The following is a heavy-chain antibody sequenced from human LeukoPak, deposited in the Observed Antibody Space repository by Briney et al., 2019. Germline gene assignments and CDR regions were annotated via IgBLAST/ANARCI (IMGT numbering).Heavy chain of an antibody. D-gene: IGHD4-17*01. CDR3: ASRRQYGDYDY. V-gene: IGHV3-21*04. CDR1: GFTFSSYS. J-gene: IGHJ4*02. Sequence: GGSLRLSCTASGFTFSSYSMNWVRQAPGKGLEWVSYISSSSSNIFYADSFKGRFTISRDNAQNSLYLQMNSLRAEDTALYYCASRRQYGDYDYWGQGTLVTVSP. CDR2: ISSSSSNI.